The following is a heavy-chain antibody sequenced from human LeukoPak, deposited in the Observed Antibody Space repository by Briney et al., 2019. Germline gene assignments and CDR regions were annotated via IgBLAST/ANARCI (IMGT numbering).Heavy chain of an antibody. CDR2: IYYSGST. CDR3: ARGPYYYDSSGYSSLDY. V-gene: IGHV4-61*05. CDR1: GGSISSSSYY. J-gene: IGHJ4*02. D-gene: IGHD3-22*01. Sequence: PSETLSLTCTVSGGSISSSSYYWGWIRQPPGKGLEWIGYIYYSGSTNYNPSLKSRVTISVDTSKNQFSLKVNSVTAADTAVYYCARGPYYYDSSGYSSLDYWGQGTLVTVSS.